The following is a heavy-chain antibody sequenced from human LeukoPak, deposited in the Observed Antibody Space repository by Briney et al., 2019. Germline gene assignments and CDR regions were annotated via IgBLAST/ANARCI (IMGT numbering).Heavy chain of an antibody. D-gene: IGHD5-18*01. J-gene: IGHJ6*02. Sequence: SETLSLTCAVYGGSFSGYYWSWIRQPPGKGLEWIGEINHSGSTNYNPSLKSRVTISVGTSKNQFSLKLSSVTAADTAVYYCAGPGVTATTYYYGMDVWGQGTTVTVSS. V-gene: IGHV4-34*01. CDR3: AGPGVTATTYYYGMDV. CDR1: GGSFSGYY. CDR2: INHSGST.